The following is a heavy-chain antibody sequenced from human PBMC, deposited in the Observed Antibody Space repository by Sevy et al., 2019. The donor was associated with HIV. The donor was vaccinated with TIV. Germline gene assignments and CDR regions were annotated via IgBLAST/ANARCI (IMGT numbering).Heavy chain of an antibody. CDR1: GFNFSTYS. J-gene: IGHJ6*02. V-gene: IGHV3-48*01. CDR2: ISSSSITI. CDR3: AREAPLLEMDV. D-gene: IGHD1-1*01. Sequence: GGSLRLSCAASGFNFSTYSMNWVRQAPGKGLEWVSYISSSSITIYYADSVKGRFTFSRDNAKNSLYLQMNSLRAEDTAVYYCAREAPLLEMDVWGQGTTVTVSS.